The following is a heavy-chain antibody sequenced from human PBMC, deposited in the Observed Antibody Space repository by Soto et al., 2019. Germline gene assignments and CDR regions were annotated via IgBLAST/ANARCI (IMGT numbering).Heavy chain of an antibody. V-gene: IGHV4-39*01. J-gene: IGHJ4*02. D-gene: IGHD3-22*01. Sequence: SETLSLTCSVSAGSIRSNIHYWGWIRQPPGKGLDGIATLHFSGSTYYTPSLKNRVTISADTSKNQFSLRLNSVTAADTAVYFCARQHYYDSSGYYTWNWGQGTLVTVS. CDR2: LHFSGST. CDR3: ARQHYYDSSGYYTWN. CDR1: AGSIRSNIHY.